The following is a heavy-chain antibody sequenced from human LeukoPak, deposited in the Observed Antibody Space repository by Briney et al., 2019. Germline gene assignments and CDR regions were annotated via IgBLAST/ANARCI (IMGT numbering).Heavy chain of an antibody. CDR2: ISPAGHT. V-gene: IGHV3-13*01. D-gene: IGHD4-17*01. CDR3: AKGPVYGDYIDY. CDR1: GFSLSRYD. Sequence: PGGSLRLSCAASGFSLSRYDMHWVRQPTGGGLEWVSTISPAGHTYYADSVKGRFTISRDNSKNTLYLQMNSLRAEDTAVYYCAKGPVYGDYIDYWGQGTLVTVSS. J-gene: IGHJ4*02.